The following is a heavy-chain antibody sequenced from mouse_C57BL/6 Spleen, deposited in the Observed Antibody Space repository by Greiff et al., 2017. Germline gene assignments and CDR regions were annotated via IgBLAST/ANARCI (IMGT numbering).Heavy chain of an antibody. CDR3: ARVVTTGVYYAMDY. Sequence: QVQLQQPGAELVMPGASVTLSCKASGYTFTSYWMHWVKQRPGQGLEWIGEIDPSDSYTNYNQKFKGKSTLTVDKSSSTAYMQLSSLTSEDSAVYYCARVVTTGVYYAMDYWGQGTSVTVSS. D-gene: IGHD2-2*01. CDR1: GYTFTSYW. V-gene: IGHV1-69*01. J-gene: IGHJ4*01. CDR2: IDPSDSYT.